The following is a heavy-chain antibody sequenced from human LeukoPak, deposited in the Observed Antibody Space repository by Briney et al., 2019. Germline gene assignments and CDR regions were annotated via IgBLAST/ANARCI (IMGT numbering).Heavy chain of an antibody. J-gene: IGHJ1*01. CDR3: ARRQGNSKSAEYFQH. D-gene: IGHD4-23*01. CDR1: GYSFTSYW. V-gene: IGHV5-51*01. Sequence: GESLKISCKGSGYSFTSYWIGWVRQMPGKGLEWMGIIYPGDSDTRYSPSFQGQVTISADKSISTAYLQWSSLKASDTAMYYCARRQGNSKSAEYFQHWGQGTLVTVSS. CDR2: IYPGDSDT.